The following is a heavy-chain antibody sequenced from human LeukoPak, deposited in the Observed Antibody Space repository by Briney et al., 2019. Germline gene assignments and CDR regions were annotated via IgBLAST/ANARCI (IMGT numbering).Heavy chain of an antibody. Sequence: SGPTLVKPTQTLTLTCTFSGFSLSTSGVGVGWIRQPPGKAPEWLALIYWNDDKRYSPSLKSRLTITKDTSKNQVVLTMTNMDPVDTATYYCAHGSITIFGVVVDYWGQGTLVTVSS. J-gene: IGHJ4*02. V-gene: IGHV2-5*01. CDR2: IYWNDDK. D-gene: IGHD3-3*01. CDR3: AHGSITIFGVVVDY. CDR1: GFSLSTSGVG.